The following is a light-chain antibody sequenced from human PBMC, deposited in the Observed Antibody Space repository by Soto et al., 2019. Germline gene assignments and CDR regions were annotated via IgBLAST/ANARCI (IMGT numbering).Light chain of an antibody. Sequence: DIQLTQSPSSLSASVGDRVTITCQASQSITTYLNWYQQKPGKAPKLLVYAASSLQSGVPSRFSGSGSGTDFPLTISGLQPEDFATYYCQQSYITPPYTFGQGTKLEI. CDR1: QSITTY. CDR3: QQSYITPPYT. CDR2: AAS. J-gene: IGKJ2*01. V-gene: IGKV1-39*01.